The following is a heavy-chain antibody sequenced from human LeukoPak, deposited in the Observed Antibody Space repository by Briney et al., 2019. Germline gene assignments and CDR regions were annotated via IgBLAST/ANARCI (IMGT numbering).Heavy chain of an antibody. V-gene: IGHV3-23*01. CDR2: ISGSGGST. CDR1: GFTFSSYA. CDR3: AKDMQQQLVLFYFDY. Sequence: SGGSLRLSCAASGFTFSSYAMSWVRQAPGKGLEWVSAISGSGGSTYYADSVKGRFTISRDNSKNTLYLQMNSLRAEDTAVYYCAKDMQQQLVLFYFDYWGQGTLVTVSS. D-gene: IGHD6-13*01. J-gene: IGHJ4*02.